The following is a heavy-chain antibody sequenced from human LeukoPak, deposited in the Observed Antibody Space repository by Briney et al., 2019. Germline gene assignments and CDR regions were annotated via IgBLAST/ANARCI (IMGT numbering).Heavy chain of an antibody. CDR1: GFTFDDYA. J-gene: IGHJ4*02. CDR3: AKDAGKVAAAGRGLDY. CDR2: ISWNSGSI. D-gene: IGHD6-13*01. V-gene: IGHV3-9*03. Sequence: GGSLRLSCAASGFTFDDYAMHWVRQAPGKGLEWVSGISWNSGSIGYADSVKGRFTISRDNAKNSLYLQMNSLRAEDMALYYCAKDAGKVAAAGRGLDYWGQGTLVTASS.